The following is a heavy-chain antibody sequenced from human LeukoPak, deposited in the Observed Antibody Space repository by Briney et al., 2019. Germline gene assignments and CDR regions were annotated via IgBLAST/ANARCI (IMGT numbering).Heavy chain of an antibody. CDR2: ISGRGDGS. D-gene: IGHD3-22*01. V-gene: IGHV3-23*01. J-gene: IGHJ4*02. CDR3: AKSAPYDSYDASGYSDF. Sequence: GGSLRLSCATSGFNFSNYGMNWVRQPPGKGLEWVSIISGRGDGSYYADSVKGRFTISRDNHKNTLYLQMDRLRDEDTAAYYCAKSAPYDSYDASGYSDFWGQGTLVTVSS. CDR1: GFNFSNYG.